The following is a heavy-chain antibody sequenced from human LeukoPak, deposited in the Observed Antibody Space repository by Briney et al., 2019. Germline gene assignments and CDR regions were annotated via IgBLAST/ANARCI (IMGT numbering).Heavy chain of an antibody. D-gene: IGHD4-17*01. V-gene: IGHV3-23*01. CDR1: GFTFSSYA. Sequence: GGSLRLSCAASGFTFSSYAMSWVRQAPGKGLEWVSAISGSGGSTYYADSVKGRFTISRDNSKNTLYLRMNSLRAEDTAVYYCAKDLGSDYGDYSWFDPWGQGTLVTVSS. J-gene: IGHJ5*02. CDR3: AKDLGSDYGDYSWFDP. CDR2: ISGSGGST.